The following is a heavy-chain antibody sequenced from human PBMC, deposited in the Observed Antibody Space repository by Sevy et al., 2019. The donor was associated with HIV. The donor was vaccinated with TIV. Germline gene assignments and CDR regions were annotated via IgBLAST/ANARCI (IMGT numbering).Heavy chain of an antibody. V-gene: IGHV3-30*04. CDR2: ISYDGGNI. CDR3: ARDLPSAVINPFYYYGMDV. CDR1: GFTFSIYA. Sequence: GGSLRLSCAASGFTFSIYAIHWVRQAPGKGLEWVTVISYDGGNIYYADSVKGRFTVSRDNSKDTVYLQMNSLRPADTAVYYCARDLPSAVINPFYYYGMDVWGQGTTVTVSS. J-gene: IGHJ6*02. D-gene: IGHD2-21*01.